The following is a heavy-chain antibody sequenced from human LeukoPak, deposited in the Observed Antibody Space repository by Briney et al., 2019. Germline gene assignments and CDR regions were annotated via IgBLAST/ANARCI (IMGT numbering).Heavy chain of an antibody. CDR2: IYTSGST. CDR1: GGAISSDY. CDR3: ARGRRYSSGWYLNY. Sequence: SQTLSLTCAVSGGAISSDYCSWIRQPAGKGLEWIGRIYTSGSTNYNPSLKSRVTMSVDTSKNQFSLKLSSVTAADTAVYYCARGRRYSSGWYLNYWGQGTLVTVSS. D-gene: IGHD6-19*01. J-gene: IGHJ4*02. V-gene: IGHV4-4*07.